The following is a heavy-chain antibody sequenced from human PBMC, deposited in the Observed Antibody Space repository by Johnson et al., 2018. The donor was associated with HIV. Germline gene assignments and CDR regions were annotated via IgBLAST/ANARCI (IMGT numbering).Heavy chain of an antibody. D-gene: IGHD4-23*01. CDR1: GFPFSSDA. Sequence: EVQLVESGGGVVQPGRSLRLPCAAFGFPFSSDAMHWVRQAQGEGRVWVSRINSAGSSRTYADSVKGRFTISRDNATNPVFLQMNSIRAEDTAVYYCVRGLGYVFYSGNSNALDIWGQGTMVTVSS. J-gene: IGHJ3*02. V-gene: IGHV3-74*02. CDR3: VRGLGYVFYSGNSNALDI. CDR2: INSAGSSR.